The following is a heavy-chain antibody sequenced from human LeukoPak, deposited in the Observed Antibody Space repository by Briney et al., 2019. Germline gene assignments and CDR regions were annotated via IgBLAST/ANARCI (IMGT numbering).Heavy chain of an antibody. Sequence: GGSLRLSCAASGFTFSSYEMNWVRQAPGKGLEWVSYISSSGSTIYYADSVKGRFTISRDSAKTSLYLQMNSLRAEDTAVYYCARDLSGITGYTYGRGIDYWGQGTLVTVSS. CDR2: ISSSGSTI. CDR3: ARDLSGITGYTYGRGIDY. J-gene: IGHJ4*02. V-gene: IGHV3-48*03. D-gene: IGHD5-18*01. CDR1: GFTFSSYE.